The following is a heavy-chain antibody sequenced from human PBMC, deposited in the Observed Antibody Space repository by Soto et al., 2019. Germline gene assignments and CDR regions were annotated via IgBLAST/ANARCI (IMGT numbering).Heavy chain of an antibody. V-gene: IGHV3-23*01. J-gene: IGHJ4*01. CDR3: AKMDDSGGSRGAPFDD. D-gene: IGHD3-22*01. Sequence: PGGSLRLSCAASGFTFSSYAMTWVRQAPGKGLEWVSAISGSGGNTYYADSVKGRFTISRDNSKNTLFFQMNSLRVEDTAIYYCAKMDDSGGSRGAPFDDRGPGTLVTVSS. CDR2: ISGSGGNT. CDR1: GFTFSSYA.